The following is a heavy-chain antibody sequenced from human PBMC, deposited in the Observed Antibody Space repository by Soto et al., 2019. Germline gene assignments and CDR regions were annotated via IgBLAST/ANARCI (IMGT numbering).Heavy chain of an antibody. CDR1: GFTLSNYW. D-gene: IGHD5-18*01. CDR2: INSDGSST. J-gene: IGHJ6*02. Sequence: GGSLRLSCAAAGFTLSNYWMHWVRQVTGKGLVWVSRINSDGSSTFYADSVRGRFTISRDNAKNTVFLQMNSLRGEDTAVYYCAKGIQHRYGMYVWGQGTTVTVSS. V-gene: IGHV3-74*01. CDR3: AKGIQHRYGMYV.